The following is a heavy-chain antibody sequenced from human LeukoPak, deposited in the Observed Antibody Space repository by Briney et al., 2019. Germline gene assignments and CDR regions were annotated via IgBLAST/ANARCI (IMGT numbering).Heavy chain of an antibody. Sequence: SETLSLTCTVVGGAINRRNYYWGWIRQSPGKGLEWIGSTYYSGSVNNNPSLQSRVTISVDTSRNQFSLKLTSVTAADTAVYYCARRVATSGNFFDYWGPGTLVIVS. D-gene: IGHD3-3*01. V-gene: IGHV4-39*01. CDR3: ARRVATSGNFFDY. CDR2: TYYSGSV. CDR1: GGAINRRNYY. J-gene: IGHJ4*02.